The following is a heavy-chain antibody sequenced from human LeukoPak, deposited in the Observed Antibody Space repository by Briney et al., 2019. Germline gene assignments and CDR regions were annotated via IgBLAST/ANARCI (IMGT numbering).Heavy chain of an antibody. D-gene: IGHD2-21*01. Sequence: GGSLRLSCAASGAASGFIFSGYAMHWVRQAPGKGLEWVAIISYDGSNEYYADSVKGRFTISRDNSKNTLYLQMNSLRAEDTAVYYCARDGTIVNYYYGMDVWGQGTTVTVSS. CDR3: ARDGTIVNYYYGMDV. J-gene: IGHJ6*02. CDR2: ISYDGSNE. CDR1: GFIFSGYA. V-gene: IGHV3-30-3*01.